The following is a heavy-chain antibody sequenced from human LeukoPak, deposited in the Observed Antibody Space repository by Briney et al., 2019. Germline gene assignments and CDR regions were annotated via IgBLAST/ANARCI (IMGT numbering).Heavy chain of an antibody. Sequence: GASVKVSCKASGGTFSSYAISWVRQAPGQGLEWMGIINPSGGSTSYAQKFQGRVTMTRDMSTSAVYMELSSLRSEDTAVYYCARGDPPITMVRGVIGPANYWGQGTLVTVSS. D-gene: IGHD3-10*01. CDR2: INPSGGST. CDR1: GGTFSSYA. CDR3: ARGDPPITMVRGVIGPANY. V-gene: IGHV1-46*01. J-gene: IGHJ4*02.